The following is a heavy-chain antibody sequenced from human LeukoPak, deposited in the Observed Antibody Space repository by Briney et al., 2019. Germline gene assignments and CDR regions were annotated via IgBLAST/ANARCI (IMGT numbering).Heavy chain of an antibody. CDR3: ARAPRRSGGSCYYVDC. V-gene: IGHV3-11*01. J-gene: IGHJ4*02. CDR1: GFTFSDYY. D-gene: IGHD2-15*01. Sequence: GGSLRLSCAASGFTFSDYYMSWIRQAPGKGLEWVSYISSSGSTIYYADSVKGRFTISRDNAKNSLYLQMNSLRAEDTAVYYCARAPRRSGGSCYYVDCWGQGTLVTVSS. CDR2: ISSSGSTI.